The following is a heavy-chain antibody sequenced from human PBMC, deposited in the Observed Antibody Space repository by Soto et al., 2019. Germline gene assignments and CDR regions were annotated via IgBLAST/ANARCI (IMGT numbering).Heavy chain of an antibody. D-gene: IGHD3-10*01. J-gene: IGHJ4*02. Sequence: PGWSLRLSCASSVFTFVSIAMTWVRQAPGKGLEWVAVITNTGGNKLYADSVKGRFTISRDNSKNTLYLQMNSLRAEDTAIYYCARASGESYPGSRVFDSWGQGTRVTVSS. CDR2: ITNTGGNK. CDR3: ARASGESYPGSRVFDS. V-gene: IGHV3-23*01. CDR1: VFTFVSIA.